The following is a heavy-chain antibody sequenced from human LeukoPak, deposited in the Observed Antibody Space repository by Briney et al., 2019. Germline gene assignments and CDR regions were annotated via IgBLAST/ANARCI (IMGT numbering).Heavy chain of an antibody. CDR2: IYPADSDI. D-gene: IGHD2-15*01. V-gene: IGHV5-51*01. CDR3: ARQEYCSGGSCYTWFDP. CDR1: GYSFSNYW. J-gene: IGHJ5*02. Sequence: GESLKISCEGSGYSFSNYWIGWVRKMPGKGLEWMGIIYPADSDIRYSPSFQGQVTISADKSISTAYLQWSSLKASDTAMYYCARQEYCSGGSCYTWFDPWGQGTLVTVSS.